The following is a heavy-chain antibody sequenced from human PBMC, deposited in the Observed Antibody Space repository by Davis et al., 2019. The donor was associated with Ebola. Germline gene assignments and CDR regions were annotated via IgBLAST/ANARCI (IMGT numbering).Heavy chain of an antibody. Sequence: PGGSLRLSCVASPFSFSSYAMHWVRQAPGKGLEWVAVISYDGSNKYYADSVKGRFTISRDNSKNTLYLQMNSLRAEDTAVYYCARGPKGSGRSGSYFLAGSWGQGTLVTVSS. J-gene: IGHJ5*02. V-gene: IGHV3-30-3*01. CDR3: ARGPKGSGRSGSYFLAGS. D-gene: IGHD1-26*01. CDR1: PFSFSSYA. CDR2: ISYDGSNK.